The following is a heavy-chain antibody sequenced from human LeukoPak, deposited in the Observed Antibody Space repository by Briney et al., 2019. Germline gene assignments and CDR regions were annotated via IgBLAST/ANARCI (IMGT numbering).Heavy chain of an antibody. CDR2: IIPIFGTA. Sequence: SVTVSCKASGGTLSSYAISWVRQAPGQGLEWMGGIIPIFGTANYAQKFQGRVTITADESTSTAYMELSSLRSEDTAVYYCARASEGFYYYYGMDVWGKGTTVTVSS. CDR3: ARASEGFYYYYGMDV. J-gene: IGHJ6*04. CDR1: GGTLSSYA. V-gene: IGHV1-69*13.